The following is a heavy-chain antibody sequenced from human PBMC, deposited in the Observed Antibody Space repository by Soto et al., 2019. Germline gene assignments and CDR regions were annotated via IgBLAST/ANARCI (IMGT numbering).Heavy chain of an antibody. V-gene: IGHV3-9*01. D-gene: IGHD2-2*01. CDR2: ISWNSGSI. CDR1: GFTFDDYA. CDR3: AKDIGEYQLLCLDY. Sequence: EVQLVESGGGLVQPGRSLRLSCAASGFTFDDYAMHWVRPAPGKGLEWVSGISWNSGSIGYADSVKGRFTISRDNAKNSLYLQMNSLRAEDTALHYCAKDIGEYQLLCLDYWGQGTLVTVSS. J-gene: IGHJ4*02.